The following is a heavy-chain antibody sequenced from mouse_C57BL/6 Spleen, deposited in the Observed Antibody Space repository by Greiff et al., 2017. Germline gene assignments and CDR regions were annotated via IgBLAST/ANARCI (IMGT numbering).Heavy chain of an antibody. CDR3: ARWEGVKVDY. D-gene: IGHD2-14*01. Sequence: VQLQQSGPELVKPGASVKISCKASGYSFTGYYMNWVKQSPEKSLEWIGEINPSTGGTTYNQKFKAKATLTVDKSSSTAYMQLKSLTSEDSAVYDCARWEGVKVDYWGQGTPLTVSS. CDR1: GYSFTGYY. V-gene: IGHV1-42*01. J-gene: IGHJ2*01. CDR2: INPSTGGT.